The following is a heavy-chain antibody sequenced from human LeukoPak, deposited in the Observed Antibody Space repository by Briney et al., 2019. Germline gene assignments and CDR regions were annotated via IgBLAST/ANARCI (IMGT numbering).Heavy chain of an antibody. Sequence: GRSLRLSCAASGFTFDDYAMHWVRQAPGKDLEWVSGISWNSGSIGYADSVKGRFTISRDNAKNSLYLQMNSLRAEDTALYYCAKDTPLYDFWSGYYDYWGQGTLVTVSS. CDR1: GFTFDDYA. V-gene: IGHV3-9*01. J-gene: IGHJ4*02. CDR2: ISWNSGSI. D-gene: IGHD3-3*01. CDR3: AKDTPLYDFWSGYYDY.